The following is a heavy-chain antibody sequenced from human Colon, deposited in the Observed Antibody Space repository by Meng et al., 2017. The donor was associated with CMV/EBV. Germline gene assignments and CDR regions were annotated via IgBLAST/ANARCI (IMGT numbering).Heavy chain of an antibody. CDR3: AKELSTANSQPYYFGFDV. J-gene: IGHJ6*02. CDR1: GFSFSSYS. Sequence: GESLKISCAASGFSFSSYSMNWVRQAPGKGLEWVSSVGDSGGSTWYAESVRGRFTNSKDTSGNTVYLQMNSLRAEDTAIYYCAKELSTANSQPYYFGFDVWGQGTTVTVSS. D-gene: IGHD5/OR15-5a*01. CDR2: VGDSGGST. V-gene: IGHV3-23*01.